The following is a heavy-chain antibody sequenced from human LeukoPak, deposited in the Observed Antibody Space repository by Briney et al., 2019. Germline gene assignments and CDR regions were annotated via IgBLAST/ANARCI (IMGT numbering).Heavy chain of an antibody. V-gene: IGHV3-7*01. CDR2: IKQDGSEK. D-gene: IGHD2-15*01. J-gene: IGHJ4*02. Sequence: GGSLRLSCAASGFTFSSYWMSWVRQAPGKGLEWVANIKQDGSEKYYVDSVKGRFTISRDNAKNSLYLHMNSLRAEDTAVYYCARDYGIVVVVAATPDYWGQGTLVTVSS. CDR3: ARDYGIVVVVAATPDY. CDR1: GFTFSSYW.